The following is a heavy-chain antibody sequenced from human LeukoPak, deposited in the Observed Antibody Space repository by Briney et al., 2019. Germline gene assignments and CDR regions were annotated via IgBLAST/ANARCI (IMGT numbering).Heavy chain of an antibody. J-gene: IGHJ3*02. CDR3: AKSSRITMVRGVIRWGAFDT. V-gene: IGHV3-53*01. Sequence: GGSLRLSCAASGFTVSSNYMSWVRQAPGKGLEWVSVIYSGGSTYYADSVKGRFTISRDNSKNTLYLQMNSLRAEDTAVYYCAKSSRITMVRGVIRWGAFDTRGQGTMVTVSS. D-gene: IGHD3-10*01. CDR1: GFTVSSNY. CDR2: IYSGGST.